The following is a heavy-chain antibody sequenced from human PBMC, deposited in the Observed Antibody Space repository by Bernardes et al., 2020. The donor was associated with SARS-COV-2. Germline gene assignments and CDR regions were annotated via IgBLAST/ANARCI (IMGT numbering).Heavy chain of an antibody. J-gene: IGHJ6*02. V-gene: IGHV2-5*01. Sequence: SGPTLVKPTQTLTLTCTFSGFSLSPSGVGVGWIRQPPGKALEWLALIYWNDDKRYSPSLKSRLTITKDTSKNQVVLTMTNMDPVDTATYYCAHSPTITIFGVVIDYYYGMDVWGQGTTVTVSS. D-gene: IGHD3-3*01. CDR1: GFSLSPSGVG. CDR2: IYWNDDK. CDR3: AHSPTITIFGVVIDYYYGMDV.